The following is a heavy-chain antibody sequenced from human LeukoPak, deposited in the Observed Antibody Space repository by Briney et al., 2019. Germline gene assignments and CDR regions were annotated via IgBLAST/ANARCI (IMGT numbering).Heavy chain of an antibody. J-gene: IGHJ5*02. D-gene: IGHD3-10*01. CDR2: INPSGGST. V-gene: IGHV1-46*01. CDR1: GYTLTSYY. CDR3: ARDKTVRGVTNWFDP. Sequence: ASVKVSCKASGYTLTSYYMHWVRQAPGQGLEWMGIINPSGGSTSYAQKFQGRVTMTRDTSTSTVYMELSSLRSEDTAVYYCARDKTVRGVTNWFDPWGQGTLVTVSS.